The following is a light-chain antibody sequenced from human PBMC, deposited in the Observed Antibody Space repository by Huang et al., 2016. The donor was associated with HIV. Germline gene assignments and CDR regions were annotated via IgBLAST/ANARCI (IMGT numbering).Light chain of an antibody. CDR3: QQYNIYPYT. J-gene: IGKJ2*01. CDR2: DAS. Sequence: DIQMTQSPSTLSASVGDRVTITCRASQSISSWLAWYQQKPGKATELLIYDASSLESGVPSRFSGSGSGTEFTLTISSLQPDNFATYYCQQYNIYPYTFGQGTKLEIK. CDR1: QSISSW. V-gene: IGKV1-5*01.